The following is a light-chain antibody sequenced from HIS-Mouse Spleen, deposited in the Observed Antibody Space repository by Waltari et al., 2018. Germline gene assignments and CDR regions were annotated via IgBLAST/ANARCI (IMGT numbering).Light chain of an antibody. V-gene: IGKV2-24*01. CDR2: KIS. Sequence: DIFMTQTPPPSPVTLGHTASFSCRPSQSLVHSDGNTCLTLLQQRPGQSPRLLIYKISNRFSGVPDRFSGSGAGTDFTLKISRVEAEDVGVYYCMQATQFPPSFGQGTKLEIK. J-gene: IGKJ2*01. CDR1: QSLVHSDGNTC. CDR3: MQATQFPPS.